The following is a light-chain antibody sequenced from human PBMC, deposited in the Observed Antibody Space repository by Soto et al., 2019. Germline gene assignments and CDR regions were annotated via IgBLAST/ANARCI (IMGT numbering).Light chain of an antibody. V-gene: IGLV1-51*01. Sequence: QSVLTQPPSVSAAPGQSVTISCSGSSSNIGDYFVAWYQQPPGTAPKLLIYDNHKRPSGIPDRFSGSKSGTSATLDITGLRTGDEADYYCATWDGSLSVVVFGGGTQLTVL. CDR2: DNH. CDR1: SSNIGDYF. J-gene: IGLJ3*02. CDR3: ATWDGSLSVVV.